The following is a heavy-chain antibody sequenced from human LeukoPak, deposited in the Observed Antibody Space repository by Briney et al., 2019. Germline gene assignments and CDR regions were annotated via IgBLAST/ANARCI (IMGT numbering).Heavy chain of an antibody. Sequence: GGSLRLSCTVSGLTFSISGMHWVRQAPGKGLEWVTFIRDDGSSEHYADSVKGRITVSRDHSKNTVYLQMNSLTLEDTAVYYCAKLVDYCEGRTCFTTYYYTDIWGKGTTVAVSS. D-gene: IGHD4/OR15-4a*01. CDR3: AKLVDYCEGRTCFTTYYYTDI. CDR1: GLTFSISG. V-gene: IGHV3-30*02. CDR2: IRDDGSSE. J-gene: IGHJ6*03.